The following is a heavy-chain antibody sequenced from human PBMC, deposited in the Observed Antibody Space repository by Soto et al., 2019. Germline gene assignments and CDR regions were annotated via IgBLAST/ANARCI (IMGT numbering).Heavy chain of an antibody. CDR2: ISYDGSNK. D-gene: IGHD3-10*01. Sequence: QVQLVESGGRVVQPGRSLRLSCAASGFTFSSYGMHWVRQAPGKGLEWVAVISYDGSNKYYADSVKGRFTISRDNSKNTLYLQMNSLRAEDTAVYYCAKDQLRGVRGVITYYYGMDVWGQGTTVTVSS. CDR1: GFTFSSYG. V-gene: IGHV3-30*18. J-gene: IGHJ6*02. CDR3: AKDQLRGVRGVITYYYGMDV.